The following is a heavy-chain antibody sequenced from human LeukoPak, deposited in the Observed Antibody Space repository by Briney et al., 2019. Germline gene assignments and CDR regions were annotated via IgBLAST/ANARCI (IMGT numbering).Heavy chain of an antibody. CDR2: INPNSGGT. J-gene: IGHJ6*03. D-gene: IGHD4-17*01. CDR1: GYTFTGYY. V-gene: IGHV1-2*02. CDR3: AREPPRGDYYYYYMDV. Sequence: ASVKVSCKASGYTFTGYYMHWVRQAPGQGLEWMGWINPNSGGTNYAQKFQGRVTMTRDTSISTAYMELSRLRSDDTAVYYCAREPPRGDYYYYYMDVWGKGTTVTVSS.